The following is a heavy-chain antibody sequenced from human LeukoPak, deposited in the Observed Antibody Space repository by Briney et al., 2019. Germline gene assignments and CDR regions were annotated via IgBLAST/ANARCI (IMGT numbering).Heavy chain of an antibody. J-gene: IGHJ4*02. CDR3: ARGVPYDSWSGPHYSDY. D-gene: IGHD3-3*01. CDR2: IIPIFGTA. V-gene: IGHV1-69*13. CDR1: GGTFSSYA. Sequence: SVKVSCKASGGTFSSYAISWVRQAPGQGLEWMGGIIPIFGTANYAQKFQGRVTITADESTSTAYMELSSLRSEDTAVYYCARGVPYDSWSGPHYSDYWGQGTLVTVSS.